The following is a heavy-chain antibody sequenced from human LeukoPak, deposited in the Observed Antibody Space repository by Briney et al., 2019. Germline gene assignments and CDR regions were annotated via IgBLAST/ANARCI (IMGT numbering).Heavy chain of an antibody. CDR3: ARYKDGGYVSFDY. J-gene: IGHJ4*02. Sequence: ETLSLTCTVSGDSINNYYWSWIRQPPGRGLEWIGHIYHSGSSNYNPSLKSRVTISIDTSKNQLSLKLGSVTAADTAMYYCARYKDGGYVSFDYWGQGTQVTVSS. CDR1: GDSINNYY. V-gene: IGHV4-59*13. D-gene: IGHD5-12*01. CDR2: IYHSGSS.